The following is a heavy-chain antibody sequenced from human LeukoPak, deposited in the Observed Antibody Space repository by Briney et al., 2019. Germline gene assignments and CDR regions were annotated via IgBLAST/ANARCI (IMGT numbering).Heavy chain of an antibody. D-gene: IGHD6-19*01. Sequence: ASVKVSCKASGYTFTSYYMHWVRQAPGQGLEWMGIINPSGGSTSYAQKFQGRVTMTRDTSTSTVYMELSSLRSEGTAVYYCARDCESSGWYFGWFDPWGQGTLVTVSS. J-gene: IGHJ5*02. CDR3: ARDCESSGWYFGWFDP. CDR1: GYTFTSYY. CDR2: INPSGGST. V-gene: IGHV1-46*01.